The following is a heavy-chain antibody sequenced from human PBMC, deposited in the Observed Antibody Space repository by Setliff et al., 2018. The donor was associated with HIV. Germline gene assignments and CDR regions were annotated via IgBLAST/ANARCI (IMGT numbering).Heavy chain of an antibody. CDR1: GVSFNNYA. J-gene: IGHJ6*03. CDR2: ISGGGGGT. CDR3: TTDPGWGEQLLSNYYYYYMDV. Sequence: GGSLRLSCAASGVSFNNYAMSWVRQAPGKGLEWVSAISGGGGGTNYADSVRGRFTISRDNSKNTVYLQMNSLKTEDTAVYYCTTDPGWGEQLLSNYYYYYMDVWGKGTTVTVSS. D-gene: IGHD2-2*01. V-gene: IGHV3-23*01.